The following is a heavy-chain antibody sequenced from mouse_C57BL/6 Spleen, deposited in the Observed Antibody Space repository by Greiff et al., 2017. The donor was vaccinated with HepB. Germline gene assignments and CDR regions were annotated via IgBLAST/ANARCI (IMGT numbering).Heavy chain of an antibody. CDR2: IDPSDSDT. D-gene: IGHD1-1*01. V-gene: IGHV1-52*01. CDR1: GYTFTSYW. J-gene: IGHJ3*01. CDR3: ARGEITMVVEGFTY. Sequence: VQLQQPGAELVRPGSSVKLSCKASGYTFTSYWMHWVKQRPIQGLEWIGNIDPSDSDTHYNQKFKDKATLTVDKSSSTAYMQLSSLTSEESAGYYSARGEITMVVEGFTYWGQGTLVTVSA.